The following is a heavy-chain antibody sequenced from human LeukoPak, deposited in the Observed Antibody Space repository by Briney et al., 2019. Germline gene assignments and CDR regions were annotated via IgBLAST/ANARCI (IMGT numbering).Heavy chain of an antibody. V-gene: IGHV7-4-1*02. CDR3: ARDTVGRYGQLNWFDP. CDR1: GYTFTSYA. Sequence: ASVKVSCKASGYTFTSYAMNWVRQAPGQGLEWMGWINTNTGNPTYAQGFTGRFVFSLDTSVSTAYLQISSLKAEDTAVYYCARDTVGRYGQLNWFDPWGQGTLVTVSS. D-gene: IGHD1-1*01. CDR2: INTNTGNP. J-gene: IGHJ5*02.